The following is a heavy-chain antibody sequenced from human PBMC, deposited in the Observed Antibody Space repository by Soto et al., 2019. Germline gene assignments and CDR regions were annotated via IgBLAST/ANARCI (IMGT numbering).Heavy chain of an antibody. J-gene: IGHJ6*02. CDR3: VQSRCGGDCLEIYSSHAYNGLDV. CDR1: GLSLRTTGVG. Sequence: QVTLKESGPPLVKPTQTLTLTCTVSGLSLRTTGVGVGWVRQPPGKALEWLVLLYWDDDKRYSPSLRSRLTIYKDISENQVVLTMTNMDTVDTATYYCVQSRCGGDCLEIYSSHAYNGLDVWGQGTTVTVSS. D-gene: IGHD2-21*02. V-gene: IGHV2-5*02. CDR2: LYWDDDK.